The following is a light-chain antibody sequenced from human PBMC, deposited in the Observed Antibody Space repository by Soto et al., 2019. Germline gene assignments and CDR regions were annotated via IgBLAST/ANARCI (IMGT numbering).Light chain of an antibody. Sequence: QSALTQPASVSGSPGQSITISCTGTSSDDGGYNYVSWYQQHPGKAPKGMIYEVTNRPSGVSNRFSGSKSGNTASLTISGLQADDEADYYCSSYTGSSNLVFGGGTKLTVL. CDR2: EVT. V-gene: IGLV2-14*01. CDR3: SSYTGSSNLV. CDR1: SSDDGGYNY. J-gene: IGLJ2*01.